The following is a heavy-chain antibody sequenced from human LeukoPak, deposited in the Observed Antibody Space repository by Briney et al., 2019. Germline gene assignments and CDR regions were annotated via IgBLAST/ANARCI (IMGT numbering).Heavy chain of an antibody. D-gene: IGHD3-10*01. CDR2: TIGSGGST. CDR3: PNAPVYCGSGSYYKA. CDR1: GSTFSSYA. V-gene: IGHV3-23*01. Sequence: GGSLRLACAADGSTFSSYATSWVRQLPGDGLEWDSATIGSGGSTSYADSVEGRFTISRDTSEHTTYLQMNSLRAEDTAVYYCPNAPVYCGSGSYYKAWGQGTLVTVYS. J-gene: IGHJ5*02.